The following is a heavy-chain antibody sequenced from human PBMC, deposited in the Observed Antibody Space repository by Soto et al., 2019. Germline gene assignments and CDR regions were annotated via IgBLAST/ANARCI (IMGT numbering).Heavy chain of an antibody. CDR3: PKGVAGGWYYFGF. V-gene: IGHV3-23*01. Sequence: EVQLLESGGGLVQPGGSLTLSCAASGFTFSTYAMTWVRQAPGKGLEWVSTISDSDGSTYYADSVKGRFTISRDNSKNTLYLQMNSLRGAAAAVYYCPKGVAGGWYYFGFWGQGTLVTVSS. J-gene: IGHJ4*02. CDR1: GFTFSTYA. D-gene: IGHD2-15*01. CDR2: ISDSDGST.